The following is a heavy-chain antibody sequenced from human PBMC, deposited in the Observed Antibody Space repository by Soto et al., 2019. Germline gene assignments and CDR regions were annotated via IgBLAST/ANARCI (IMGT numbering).Heavy chain of an antibody. CDR2: ISGSGGST. D-gene: IGHD1-7*01. J-gene: IGHJ4*02. CDR3: AKRAPGTYFDF. V-gene: IGHV3-23*01. CDR1: GFTFSNYA. Sequence: GGSLRLSCAASGFTFSNYAMNWVRQAPGKGLEWVSVISGSGGSTYYADSVKGRFAISRDNSKNTLYLQMNSLRAEDTAVYYCAKRAPGTYFDFWGQGTLVTVSS.